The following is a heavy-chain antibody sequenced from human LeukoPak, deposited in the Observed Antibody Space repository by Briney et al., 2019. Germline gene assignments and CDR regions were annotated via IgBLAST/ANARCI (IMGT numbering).Heavy chain of an antibody. CDR3: ARGTRGYCSGGSCHRFDY. V-gene: IGHV4-34*01. CDR2: INHSGST. Sequence: SETLSLTCAVYGGSFSGYYWSWIRQPPGKGLEWIGEINHSGSTNYNPSLKSRVTISVDTSRHQFSLKLSSVTAADTAVYYCARGTRGYCSGGSCHRFDYWGQGTLVTVSS. D-gene: IGHD2-15*01. J-gene: IGHJ4*02. CDR1: GGSFSGYY.